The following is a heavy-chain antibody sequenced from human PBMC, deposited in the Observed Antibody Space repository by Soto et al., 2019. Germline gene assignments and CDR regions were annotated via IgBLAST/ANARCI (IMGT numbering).Heavy chain of an antibody. J-gene: IGHJ4*02. Sequence: VQLVESGGGVVQPGRSLRLSCAASGFTFSSYAMHWVRQAPGKGLEWVAVIPHDGSSKYYADSVKGRFTVSRDNSKNTLYLQMDSLRGEDTAVYYCAEIRGYNFAWGQGTLVTVSS. CDR3: AEIRGYNFA. CDR2: IPHDGSSK. D-gene: IGHD5-18*01. CDR1: GFTFSSYA. V-gene: IGHV3-30-3*01.